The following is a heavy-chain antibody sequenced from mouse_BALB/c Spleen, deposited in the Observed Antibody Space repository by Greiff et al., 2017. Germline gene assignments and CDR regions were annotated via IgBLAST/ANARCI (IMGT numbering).Heavy chain of an antibody. CDR1: GFNIKDYY. D-gene: IGHD1-1*01. J-gene: IGHJ1*01. CDR3: ARGDGSSSDWYFDV. V-gene: IGHV14-1*02. CDR2: IDPENGNT. Sequence: VHVKQSGAELVRPGALVKLSCKASGFNIKDYYMHWVKQRPEQGLEWIGWIDPENGNTIYDPKFQGKASITADTSSNTAYLQLSSLTSEDTAVYYCARGDGSSSDWYFDVWGAGTTVTVSS.